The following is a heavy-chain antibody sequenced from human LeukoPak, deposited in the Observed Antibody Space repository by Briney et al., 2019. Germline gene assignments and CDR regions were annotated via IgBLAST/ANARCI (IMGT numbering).Heavy chain of an antibody. Sequence: PGGSLRLSCAASGFTFTSYTMIWIRQPPGKGLEWFASISTDGNYIYYADSVKGRFTISRDNAKNPLYLQMNSLSAEDTAVYYCTRNPTSTSYSRSGNYSFDYWGQGTLVAVSS. CDR2: ISTDGNYI. D-gene: IGHD3-10*01. J-gene: IGHJ4*02. CDR3: TRNPTSTSYSRSGNYSFDY. V-gene: IGHV3-21*06. CDR1: GFTFTSYT.